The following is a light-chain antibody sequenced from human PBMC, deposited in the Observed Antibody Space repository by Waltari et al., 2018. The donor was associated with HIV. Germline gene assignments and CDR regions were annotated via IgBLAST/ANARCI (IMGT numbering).Light chain of an antibody. Sequence: SSELTQHPAVSVALGQTVRIACQGDSLRKYSANWYQQKPGQAPVVVMYGKDNRPSGIPARFSGSSSGNTGSLTITGAQAEDEADYYCESHHSNDKHHVFGTGTKVTV. CDR1: SLRKYS. CDR2: GKD. V-gene: IGLV3-19*01. CDR3: ESHHSNDKHHV. J-gene: IGLJ1*01.